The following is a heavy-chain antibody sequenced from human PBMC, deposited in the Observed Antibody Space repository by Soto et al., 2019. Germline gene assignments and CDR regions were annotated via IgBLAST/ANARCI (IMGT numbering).Heavy chain of an antibody. V-gene: IGHV3-9*01. J-gene: IGHJ4*02. D-gene: IGHD6-13*01. CDR1: EVKFVDYA. Sequence: PGGLQSLCSAASEVKFVDYAVHWIRPAQGKGLEWVSGISWNSGSIGYADSVKGRFTISRDNAKNSLYLQMNSLRAEDTALYYRAKGKGLIAAAGTGVFDYWGQGTLVTVSS. CDR3: AKGKGLIAAAGTGVFDY. CDR2: ISWNSGSI.